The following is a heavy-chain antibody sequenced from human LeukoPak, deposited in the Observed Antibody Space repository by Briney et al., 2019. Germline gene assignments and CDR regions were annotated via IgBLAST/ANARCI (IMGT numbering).Heavy chain of an antibody. CDR2: MNPKSGDT. CDR1: GYIFIDYE. J-gene: IGHJ6*03. Sequence: VASVKVSCKTSGYIFIDYEISWVRQAPGQGLEWMGWMNPKSGDTGYEQKFQGRITITRDSSISTVYMELSSLRSEDTALYYCARGRYMDVWGKGTTVTVSS. CDR3: ARGRYMDV. V-gene: IGHV1-8*02.